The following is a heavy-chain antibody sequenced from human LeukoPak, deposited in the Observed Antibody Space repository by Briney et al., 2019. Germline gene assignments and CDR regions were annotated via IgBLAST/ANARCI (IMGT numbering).Heavy chain of an antibody. CDR1: GFTFSSYA. CDR2: INSGGSAT. D-gene: IGHD5-18*01. V-gene: IGHV3-74*01. CDR3: ARDAPGNTALDY. Sequence: GGSLRLSCAASGFTFSSYAMSWVRQAPGKGLVWVSRINSGGSATTYADSVKGRFTISRDNAKNTLFLQMNSLRAEDTAVYYCARDAPGNTALDYWGQGTLVTVSS. J-gene: IGHJ4*02.